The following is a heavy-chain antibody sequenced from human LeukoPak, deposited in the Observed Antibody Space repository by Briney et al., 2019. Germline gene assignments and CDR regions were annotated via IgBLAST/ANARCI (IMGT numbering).Heavy chain of an antibody. CDR2: IYYSGST. V-gene: IGHV4-59*01. J-gene: IGHJ3*02. CDR3: AGRLWRRDGYNLSAFDI. Sequence: SETLSLTCTVSGGSISNYYWSWIRQPPGKGLEWIGYIYYSGSTNYNPSLKSRVTISVDTSKNQFSLKLSSVTAADTAVYYCAGRLWRRDGYNLSAFDIWGQGTMVTVSS. D-gene: IGHD5-24*01. CDR1: GGSISNYY.